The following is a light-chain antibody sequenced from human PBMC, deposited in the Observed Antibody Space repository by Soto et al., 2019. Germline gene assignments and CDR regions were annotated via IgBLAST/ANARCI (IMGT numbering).Light chain of an antibody. CDR2: GVT. CDR1: HNDIGTYDY. Sequence: QSVLTQPTSVSGSPGQSSTISCTGNHNDIGTYDYVSWYQQHPGRAPRLLIYGVTTRPSGISDRFSASKSGLTASLTISGLQPEDEADYYCSSFTSDRIYVFGPGTKLTVL. J-gene: IGLJ1*01. V-gene: IGLV2-14*03. CDR3: SSFTSDRIYV.